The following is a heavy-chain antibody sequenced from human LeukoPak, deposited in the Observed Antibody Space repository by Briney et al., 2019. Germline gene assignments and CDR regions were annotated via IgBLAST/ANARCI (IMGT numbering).Heavy chain of an antibody. CDR1: GFSLSDSW. CDR3: ARDLGFSPDH. V-gene: IGHV3-74*01. Sequence: QPGGPLLLSCVASGFSLSDSWIHWVRQAPGKGLVWVSHISPDGTVTNYADFVKGRFIISRDKAKNTVFLQMNSLRAEDTSVYYCARDLGFSPDHWGQGTLVTVSS. CDR2: ISPDGTVT. D-gene: IGHD1-14*01. J-gene: IGHJ1*01.